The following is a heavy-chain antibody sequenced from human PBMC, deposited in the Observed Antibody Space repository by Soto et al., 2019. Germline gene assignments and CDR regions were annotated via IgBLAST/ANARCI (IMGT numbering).Heavy chain of an antibody. Sequence: PRGPLKIPCKGAGYSFTGYWIGGMRQMTGKGLEWIGIIYPGDSDTRYSPSFQGQVTISADKSTSTAYLQCSSLKASDTAMYYCWRLQLWYRGIDYWGQGTLVTVSS. V-gene: IGHV5-51*01. CDR2: IYPGDSDT. J-gene: IGHJ4*02. CDR3: WRLQLWYRGIDY. D-gene: IGHD5-18*01. CDR1: GYSFTGYW.